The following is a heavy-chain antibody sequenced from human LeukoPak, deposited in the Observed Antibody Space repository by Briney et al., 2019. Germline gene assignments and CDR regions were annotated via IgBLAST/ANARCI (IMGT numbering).Heavy chain of an antibody. CDR2: INHSGST. V-gene: IGHV4-34*01. CDR3: ARGAESSGWYWDDVFDI. CDR1: GGSFSGYY. D-gene: IGHD6-19*01. J-gene: IGHJ3*02. Sequence: SETLSLTCAVYGGSFSGYYWSWIRQPPGKGLEWIGEINHSGSTNYNPSLKSRVTISVDTSKNQFSLKLSSVTAADTAVCYCARGAESSGWYWDDVFDIWGQGTMVTVSS.